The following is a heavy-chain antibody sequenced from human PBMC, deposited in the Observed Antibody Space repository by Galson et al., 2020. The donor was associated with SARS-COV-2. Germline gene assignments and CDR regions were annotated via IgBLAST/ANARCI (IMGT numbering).Heavy chain of an antibody. V-gene: IGHV1-46*02. CDR1: GFPFNSYY. CDR2: IFPYGTVT. D-gene: IGHD3-3*01. CDR3: ARSPDMYDQILMDV. J-gene: IGHJ6*04. Sequence: ASVKVSCKASGFPFNSYYFHWVRQAPGQGLEWLGVIFPYGTVTLYAQKFQGRITMTRDTSTSMVYLEVTSLRSEDRAVYYCARSPDMYDQILMDVRGDGTPVTGSS.